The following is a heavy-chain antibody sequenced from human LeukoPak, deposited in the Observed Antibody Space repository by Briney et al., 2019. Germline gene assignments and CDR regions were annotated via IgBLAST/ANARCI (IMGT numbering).Heavy chain of an antibody. Sequence: ASVKVSCKASGYTFTSYAMHWVRQAPGQRLEWMGWTNAGNGNTKYSQKFQGRVTITRDTSASTAYMELSSLRSEDTAVYYCARGGGSSIVDPWGQGTLVTVSS. CDR3: ARGGGSSIVDP. D-gene: IGHD2-2*01. CDR2: TNAGNGNT. J-gene: IGHJ5*02. CDR1: GYTFTSYA. V-gene: IGHV1-3*01.